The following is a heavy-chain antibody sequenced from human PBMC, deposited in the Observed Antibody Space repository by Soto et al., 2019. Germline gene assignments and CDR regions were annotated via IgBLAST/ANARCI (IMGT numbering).Heavy chain of an antibody. V-gene: IGHV3-30-3*01. CDR1: GFTFSSYA. Sequence: PRLSCAASGFTFSSYAMHGVRQAPGKGLEWVAVISYDGSNKYYADSVKGRFTISRDNSKNTLYLQMNSLRAEDTAVYYCASSRVWSGGFDYWGQGTLVTVSS. D-gene: IGHD3-10*01. J-gene: IGHJ4*02. CDR3: ASSRVWSGGFDY. CDR2: ISYDGSNK.